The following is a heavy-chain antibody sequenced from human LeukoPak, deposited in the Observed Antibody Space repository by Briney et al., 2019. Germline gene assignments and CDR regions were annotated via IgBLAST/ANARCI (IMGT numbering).Heavy chain of an antibody. V-gene: IGHV4-4*07. D-gene: IGHD2-8*02. J-gene: IGHJ5*02. CDR1: GGSISSYY. CDR2: MYTSGTT. Sequence: SETLSLTCTVSGGSISSYYWSWIRQPAGKGLEWIGHMYTSGTTNYNPSLKSRVTMSVDTSKNQFSLNLSSVTAADTAVYYCARDGGVAPHNWFDPWGQGTLVTVSS. CDR3: ARDGGVAPHNWFDP.